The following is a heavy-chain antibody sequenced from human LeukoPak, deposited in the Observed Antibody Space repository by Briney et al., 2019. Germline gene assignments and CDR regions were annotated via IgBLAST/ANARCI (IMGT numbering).Heavy chain of an antibody. Sequence: GGSLRLSCAASGFTVSSNYMNWVRQAPGKGLEWVSVIYSGGSTYYADSVKGRFTISRDNSKNTLYLQMNSLRAEDTAVYYCAREPYGGNLYYFDYWGQGTLATVSS. CDR3: AREPYGGNLYYFDY. D-gene: IGHD4-23*01. V-gene: IGHV3-53*01. J-gene: IGHJ4*02. CDR2: IYSGGST. CDR1: GFTVSSNY.